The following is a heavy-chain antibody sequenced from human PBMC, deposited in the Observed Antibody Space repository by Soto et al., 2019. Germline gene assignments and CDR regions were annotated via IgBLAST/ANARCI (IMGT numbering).Heavy chain of an antibody. D-gene: IGHD6-19*01. CDR3: SRFIMVGGWFDPNYYHGMDV. CDR2: ISGYNGNT. Sequence: ASVKVSCKTSGYTFSNYGINWVRQAPGQGLEWMGWISGYNGNTNYAQTVQGRVTMTTDTSTGTVYMELRSLKSEDTAIYYCSRFIMVGGWFDPNYYHGMDVWGQGTTVTVSS. J-gene: IGHJ6*02. V-gene: IGHV1-18*01. CDR1: GYTFSNYG.